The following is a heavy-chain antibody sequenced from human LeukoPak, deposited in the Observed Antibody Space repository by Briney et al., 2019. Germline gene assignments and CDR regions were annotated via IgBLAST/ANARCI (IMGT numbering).Heavy chain of an antibody. CDR3: ARAPTTYYYGSGSYSLFDY. Sequence: GGSLRLSCAASGFTLSSYEMNWVRQAPGKGLEWVSYISSSGSNIYYADSVKGRFTISRDNAKNSLYLQMNSLRAEDTALYYCARAPTTYYYGSGSYSLFDYWGQGTLVTVSS. J-gene: IGHJ4*02. V-gene: IGHV3-48*03. CDR2: ISSSGSNI. CDR1: GFTLSSYE. D-gene: IGHD3-10*01.